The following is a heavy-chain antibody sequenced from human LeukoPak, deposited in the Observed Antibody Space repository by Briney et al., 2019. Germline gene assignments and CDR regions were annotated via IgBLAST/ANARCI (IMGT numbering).Heavy chain of an antibody. CDR3: ARGDWYGSGSYLDY. V-gene: IGHV4-61*02. CDR2: IYTSGST. D-gene: IGHD3-10*01. J-gene: IGHJ4*02. CDR1: GGSISSGSYY. Sequence: SPSETLSLTCTVSGGSISSGSYYWSWIRQPAGKGLEWIGRIYTSGSTNYNPSLKSRVTISVDTSKIQFSLKLSSVTAADTAVYYCARGDWYGSGSYLDYWGPGTLVTVSS.